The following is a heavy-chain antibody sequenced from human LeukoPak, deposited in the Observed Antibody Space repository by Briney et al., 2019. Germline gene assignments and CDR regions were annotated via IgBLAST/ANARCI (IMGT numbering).Heavy chain of an antibody. Sequence: GGSLRLSCAASGFTFSSYSMNWVRQAPGKGLEWVSSISSSSSYIYYADSVKGRFTISRDNAKNSLYLQMNSLRAEGTAVYYCARDLAFTYYYDSRHQGERDYWGQGTLVTVSS. CDR2: ISSSSSYI. D-gene: IGHD3-22*01. CDR1: GFTFSSYS. J-gene: IGHJ4*02. CDR3: ARDLAFTYYYDSRHQGERDY. V-gene: IGHV3-21*01.